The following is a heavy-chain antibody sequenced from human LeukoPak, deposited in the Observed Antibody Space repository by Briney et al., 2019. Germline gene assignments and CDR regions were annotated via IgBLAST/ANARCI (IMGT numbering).Heavy chain of an antibody. J-gene: IGHJ6*03. D-gene: IGHD6-13*01. CDR1: GYTFTSYG. V-gene: IGHV1-18*01. Sequence: GASVKVSCKASGYTFTSYGISWVRQAPGQGLEWMGWTSAYNGNTNYAQKLQGRVTMTTDTSTSTAYMELRSLRSDDTAVYYCARWGSIAAAGTDYYYYYYMDVWGKGTTVTVSS. CDR2: TSAYNGNT. CDR3: ARWGSIAAAGTDYYYYYYMDV.